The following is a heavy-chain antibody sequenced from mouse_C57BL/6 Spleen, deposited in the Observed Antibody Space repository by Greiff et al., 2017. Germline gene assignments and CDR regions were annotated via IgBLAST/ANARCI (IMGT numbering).Heavy chain of an antibody. CDR2: INPYNGGT. CDR1: GYTFTDYY. CDR3: ANYDGSRFAY. Sequence: EVQLQESGPVLVKPGASVKMSCKASGYTFTDYYMNWVKQSHGKSLEWIGVINPYNGGTSYNQKFKGKATLTVDKSSSTAYMELNSLTSEDSAVYYCANYDGSRFAYWGQGTTLTVSS. V-gene: IGHV1-19*01. D-gene: IGHD2-3*01. J-gene: IGHJ2*01.